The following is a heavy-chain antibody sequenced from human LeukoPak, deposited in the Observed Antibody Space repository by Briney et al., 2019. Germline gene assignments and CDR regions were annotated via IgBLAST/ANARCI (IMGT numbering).Heavy chain of an antibody. Sequence: GGSLRLSCAASGFTFSSYAMHWVRQAPGKGLEWVAVISYDGSNKYYADSVKGRFTISRDNSKNTLYPQMNSLRAEDTAVHYCASNIVVPHWGQGTLVTVSS. CDR3: ASNIVVPH. J-gene: IGHJ4*02. CDR2: ISYDGSNK. CDR1: GFTFSSYA. V-gene: IGHV3-30-3*01. D-gene: IGHD2-2*01.